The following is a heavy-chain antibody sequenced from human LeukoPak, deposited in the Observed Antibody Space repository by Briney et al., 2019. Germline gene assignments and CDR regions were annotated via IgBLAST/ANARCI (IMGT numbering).Heavy chain of an antibody. Sequence: ASVKVSCEASGYTFTGYYMHWVRQAPGQGLEWMGWINPNSGGTNYAQKFQGRVTMTRDTSISTAYMELSRLRSDDTAVYYCARALPTLYYFDYWGQGTLVTVSS. CDR1: GYTFTGYY. J-gene: IGHJ4*02. CDR2: INPNSGGT. CDR3: ARALPTLYYFDY. V-gene: IGHV1-2*02.